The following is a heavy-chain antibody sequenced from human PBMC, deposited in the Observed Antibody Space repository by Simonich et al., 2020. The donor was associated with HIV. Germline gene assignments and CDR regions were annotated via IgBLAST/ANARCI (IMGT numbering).Heavy chain of an antibody. Sequence: EVQLVESGGGLVTPGGSLRLSCAASGLTFSSYSMNWVRQAPGEGLEWVSSISSSSSYIYYADSVKGRFTISRDNAKNSLYLQMNSLRAEDTAVYYCARDGRKGSSTSCSDYWGQGTLVTVSS. CDR1: GLTFSSYS. CDR2: ISSSSSYI. J-gene: IGHJ4*02. D-gene: IGHD2-2*01. V-gene: IGHV3-21*01. CDR3: ARDGRKGSSTSCSDY.